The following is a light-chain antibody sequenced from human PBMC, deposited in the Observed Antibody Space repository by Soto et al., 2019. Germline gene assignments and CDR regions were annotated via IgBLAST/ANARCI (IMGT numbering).Light chain of an antibody. CDR2: GAS. J-gene: IGKJ2*01. CDR3: QQYGNSPPNT. CDR1: QSVSSSY. Sequence: EIVLTQSPGTLSWSPGERATLSCRASQSVSSSYLAWYQQKPGQAPRLIIYGASSRATGIPDRFSGSGSGTDFTLTISRLEPEDFAVYFCQQYGNSPPNTFGQGTKVEIK. V-gene: IGKV3-20*01.